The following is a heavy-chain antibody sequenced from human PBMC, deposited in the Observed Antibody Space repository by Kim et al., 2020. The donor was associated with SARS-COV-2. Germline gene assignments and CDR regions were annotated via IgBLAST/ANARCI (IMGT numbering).Heavy chain of an antibody. V-gene: IGHV3-30*04. CDR3: AREGTYYYDSSGYFYFDY. J-gene: IGHJ4*02. D-gene: IGHD3-22*01. CDR1: GFTFSSYA. CDR2: ISYDGSNK. Sequence: GGSLRLSCAASGFTFSSYAMHWVRQAPGKGLEWVAVISYDGSNKYYADSVKGRFTISRDNSKNTLYLQMNSLRAEDTAVYYCAREGTYYYDSSGYFYFDYWGQGTLVTVSS.